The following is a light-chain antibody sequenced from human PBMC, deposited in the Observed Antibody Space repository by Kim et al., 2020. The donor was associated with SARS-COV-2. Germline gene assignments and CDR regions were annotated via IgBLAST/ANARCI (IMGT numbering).Light chain of an antibody. CDR1: SSDVGGYNS. Sequence: GQWITISCTGSSSDVGGYNSVSWYQQHPGKAPKLMIYGVTKRPSGVSNRFSGSKSGDTASLTISGLQAEDEADYYCTSYTRSITYVFGTGTKVTVL. CDR3: TSYTRSITYV. V-gene: IGLV2-14*03. J-gene: IGLJ1*01. CDR2: GVT.